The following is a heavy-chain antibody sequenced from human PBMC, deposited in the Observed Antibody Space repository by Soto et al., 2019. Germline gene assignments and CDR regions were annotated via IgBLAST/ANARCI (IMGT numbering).Heavy chain of an antibody. CDR2: IYWDDDK. Sequence: QITLNESGPTVVRPTETLTLTCRFSGFSLTTSGVGVSWIRQSPGKAPEWLALIYWDDDKRYGASLKSRLTITKDTSKNQVVLTVSDLDPTDTATYYCAHRVLRTVFGLVTTTAIYFDFWGQGTPVAVSS. CDR3: AHRVLRTVFGLVTTTAIYFDF. D-gene: IGHD3-3*01. J-gene: IGHJ4*02. CDR1: GFSLTTSGVG. V-gene: IGHV2-5*05.